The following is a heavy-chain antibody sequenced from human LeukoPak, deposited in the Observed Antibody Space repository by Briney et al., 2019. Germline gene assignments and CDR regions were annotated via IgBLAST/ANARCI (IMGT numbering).Heavy chain of an antibody. V-gene: IGHV3-30-3*01. J-gene: IGHJ4*02. D-gene: IGHD3-3*01. CDR2: ISYDGSKK. CDR1: GFTFNTYD. Sequence: GGSLRLSCVASGFTFNTYDINWVRQAPGKGLEWVAVISYDGSKKCDEDSVKGRFTISRDNSKNTQYLQMNSLRAEDMAVYYCAREEWYYFDYWGQGTLVTVSA. CDR3: AREEWYYFDY.